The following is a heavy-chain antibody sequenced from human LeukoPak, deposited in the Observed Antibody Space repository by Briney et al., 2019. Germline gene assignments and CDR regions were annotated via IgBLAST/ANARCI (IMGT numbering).Heavy chain of an antibody. D-gene: IGHD6-19*01. CDR1: GGSISSSSYY. CDR2: IYYSGST. V-gene: IGHV4-39*01. J-gene: IGHJ3*02. Sequence: SETLSLTCTVSGGSISSSSYYWGWIRQPPGKGLEWIGSIYYSGSTYYNPSLKSRVTISVDTSKNQFSLKLSSVTAADTAVYYCARGLIAVAGSDAFDIWGQGTMVTVSS. CDR3: ARGLIAVAGSDAFDI.